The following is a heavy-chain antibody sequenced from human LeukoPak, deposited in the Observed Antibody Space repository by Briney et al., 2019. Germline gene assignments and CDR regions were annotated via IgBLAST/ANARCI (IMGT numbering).Heavy chain of an antibody. Sequence: SETVSLTCTISGGSISHFLWSWIRQPPGKGLEWIGYIYYSWSTKYNPSLKSRVAISIDTSKNQFSLKLSSVTAADTAVYYCGRDSLGSGGTYYWGQGTLVTVS. D-gene: IGHD6-19*01. CDR1: GGSISHFL. J-gene: IGHJ4*02. V-gene: IGHV4-59*01. CDR2: IYYSWST. CDR3: GRDSLGSGGTYY.